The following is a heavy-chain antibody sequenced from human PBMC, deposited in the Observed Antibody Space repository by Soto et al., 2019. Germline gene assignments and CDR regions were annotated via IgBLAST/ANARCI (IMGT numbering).Heavy chain of an antibody. CDR3: AKDGASGWYSDQVPLYYFDY. J-gene: IGHJ4*02. V-gene: IGHV3-30*18. D-gene: IGHD6-19*01. CDR1: GFTFSSYG. CDR2: ISYDGSNK. Sequence: VGSLRLSCAASGFTFSSYGMHWVRQAPGKGLEWVAVISYDGSNKYYADSVKGRFTISRDNSKNTLYLQMNSLRAEDTAVYYCAKDGASGWYSDQVPLYYFDYWGQGTLVTVSS.